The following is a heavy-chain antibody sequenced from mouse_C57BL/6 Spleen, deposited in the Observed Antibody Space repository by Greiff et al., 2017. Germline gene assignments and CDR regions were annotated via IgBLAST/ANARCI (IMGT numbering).Heavy chain of an antibody. D-gene: IGHD2-4*01. CDR2: INPSSGYT. J-gene: IGHJ2*01. V-gene: IGHV1-7*01. Sequence: QVQLQQSGAELANPGASVKLSCKASGYTFPSYWLPWVKQRPGQGLEWIGYINPSSGYTKYNQKFKYKATLTADKSSSTAYMQLSSLTYEDSAVYYCAKYDYGDYWGQGTTRTVSS. CDR1: GYTFPSYW. CDR3: AKYDYGDY.